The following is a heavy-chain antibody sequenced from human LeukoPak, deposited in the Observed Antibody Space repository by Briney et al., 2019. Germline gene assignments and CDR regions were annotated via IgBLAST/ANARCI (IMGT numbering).Heavy chain of an antibody. CDR3: ASQIGYCSDSSCYSGDY. V-gene: IGHV4-30-4*01. J-gene: IGHJ4*02. CDR1: GGSISSGDYY. D-gene: IGHD2-15*01. Sequence: SETLSLTCTVSGGSISSGDYYWSWIRQPPGKGLEWIGYTYYSGSTYCSPSLKSRVTISVDTSKNQFSLKLSSVTPADTAVYYCASQIGYCSDSSCYSGDYWGQGTLLNVSS. CDR2: TYYSGST.